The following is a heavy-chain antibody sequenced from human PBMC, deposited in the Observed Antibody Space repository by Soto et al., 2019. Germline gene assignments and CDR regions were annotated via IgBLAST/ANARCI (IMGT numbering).Heavy chain of an antibody. J-gene: IGHJ6*02. V-gene: IGHV3-53*02. D-gene: IGHD6-13*01. CDR1: GFTVSTNY. Sequence: EVQLVETGGGLIQPGGSLRLSCAVSGFTVSTNYMSWVRQAPGKGLEWVSVIYYDDGSTYYADSVKGRFSISRDSSRNTLYLQMNSLRAEYTAVYYCASGQQVILRYYYGLDVWGQGTTVTVSS. CDR3: ASGQQVILRYYYGLDV. CDR2: IYYDDGST.